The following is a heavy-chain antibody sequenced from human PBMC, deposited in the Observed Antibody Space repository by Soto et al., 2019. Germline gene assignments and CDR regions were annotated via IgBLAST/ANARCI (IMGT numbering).Heavy chain of an antibody. Sequence: EVQLVESGGGLVQPGGSLRLSCAASGFTFSSYSMNWVRQAPGKGLEWVSYISSSSSTIYYADSVKGRFTISRDNANNSLYLQMNSLRAEDTAVYYSAREGSSGWNGLNWFDPWGQGTLVTVSS. J-gene: IGHJ5*02. D-gene: IGHD6-19*01. CDR2: ISSSSSTI. CDR1: GFTFSSYS. CDR3: AREGSSGWNGLNWFDP. V-gene: IGHV3-48*01.